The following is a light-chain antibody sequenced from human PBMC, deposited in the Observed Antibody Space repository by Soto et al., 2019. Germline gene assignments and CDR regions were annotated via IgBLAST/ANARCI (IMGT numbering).Light chain of an antibody. CDR2: GAS. V-gene: IGKV3-15*01. Sequence: EIVMTHSPATLSVSPCERATLSSRASQNIRSNLAWYQQRPGQAPRLLIHGASTRATGIPARFSGSGSGADFNLTFSSLQSEDFAVYSCQQYHSWPYTFGQGTKVDIK. CDR3: QQYHSWPYT. CDR1: QNIRSN. J-gene: IGKJ2*01.